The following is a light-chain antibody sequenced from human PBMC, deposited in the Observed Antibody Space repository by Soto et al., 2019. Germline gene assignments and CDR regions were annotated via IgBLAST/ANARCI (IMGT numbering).Light chain of an antibody. V-gene: IGKV3-20*01. CDR3: QQYGISPPLT. CDR2: GAS. CDR1: QSVSNNY. J-gene: IGKJ4*01. Sequence: EIVLTQSPGTLSLSPGERATLSCRASQSVSNNYLAWYQQKPGQAPRLLIYGASNRATGIPDRFSGSGSGTDFTLTISRLEPEDFAVYYCQQYGISPPLTFGGGTKVDIK.